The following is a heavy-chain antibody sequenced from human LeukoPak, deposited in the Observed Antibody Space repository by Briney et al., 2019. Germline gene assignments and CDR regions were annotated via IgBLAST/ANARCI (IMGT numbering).Heavy chain of an antibody. D-gene: IGHD5-12*01. Sequence: GRSLRLSCAASGFTFDSYAIHWVRQAPGKGLEWVAVISYDGSNKYYADSVKGRFTISRDNSKSTLYLQLNSLRPEDTAVYYCARDQLAYSGYDTLFDYWGQGSLVTVSS. CDR2: ISYDGSNK. CDR3: ARDQLAYSGYDTLFDY. J-gene: IGHJ4*02. V-gene: IGHV3-30*04. CDR1: GFTFDSYA.